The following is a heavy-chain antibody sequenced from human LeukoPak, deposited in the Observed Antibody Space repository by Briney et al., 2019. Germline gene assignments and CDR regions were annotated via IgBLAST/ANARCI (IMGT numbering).Heavy chain of an antibody. CDR2: IKPKTDGETT. D-gene: IGHD3-10*01. V-gene: IGHV3-15*07. CDR1: GFTFSNAY. CDR3: AKRDAQRISGSYFFDY. J-gene: IGHJ4*02. Sequence: GGSLRLSCAASGFTFSNAYMNWVRQAPGKGLEWVGRIKPKTDGETTEYAAPVKDRFSISRDDSKSMMYLQMNSLKTEDTAVYYCAKRDAQRISGSYFFDYWGQGTLVTVSS.